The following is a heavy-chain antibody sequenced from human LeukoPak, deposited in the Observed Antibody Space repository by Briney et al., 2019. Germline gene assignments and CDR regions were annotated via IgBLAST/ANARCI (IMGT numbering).Heavy chain of an antibody. Sequence: ASVKVSCKVSGYTLTELSMHWVRQAPGKGLEWTGGFDPEDGETIYAQKFQGRVTMTEDTSTDTAYMELSSLRSEDTAVYYCATDGEVYYYDSSGYRNWGQGTLVTVSS. CDR1: GYTLTELS. D-gene: IGHD3-22*01. J-gene: IGHJ4*02. V-gene: IGHV1-24*01. CDR2: FDPEDGET. CDR3: ATDGEVYYYDSSGYRN.